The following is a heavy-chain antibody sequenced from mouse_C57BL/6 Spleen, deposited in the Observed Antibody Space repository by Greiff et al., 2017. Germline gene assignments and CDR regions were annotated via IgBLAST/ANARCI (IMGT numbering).Heavy chain of an antibody. Sequence: VQVVESGAELVKPGASVKISCKASGYAFSSYWMNWVKQRPGKGLEWIGQIYPGDGDTNYNGKFKGKATLTADKSSSTAYMQLSSLTSEDSAVYFCARSAENWYFDVWGTGTTVTVSS. CDR2: IYPGDGDT. J-gene: IGHJ1*03. CDR1: GYAFSSYW. D-gene: IGHD1-2*01. V-gene: IGHV1-80*01. CDR3: ARSAENWYFDV.